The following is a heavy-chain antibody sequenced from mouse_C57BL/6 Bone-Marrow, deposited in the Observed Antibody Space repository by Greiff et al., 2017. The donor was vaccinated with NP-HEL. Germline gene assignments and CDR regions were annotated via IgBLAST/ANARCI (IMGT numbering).Heavy chain of an antibody. Sequence: VQLQQSGAELMKPGASVKLSCKATGYTFTGYWIEWVKQRPGHGLEWIGEILPGSGSTNYNEKFKGKATFTADTSSNTAYMQLSSLTTEDSAIYYCAGRDTTVVAGDWYFDVWGTGTTVTVSS. CDR1: GYTFTGYW. CDR2: ILPGSGST. V-gene: IGHV1-9*01. J-gene: IGHJ1*03. D-gene: IGHD1-1*01. CDR3: AGRDTTVVAGDWYFDV.